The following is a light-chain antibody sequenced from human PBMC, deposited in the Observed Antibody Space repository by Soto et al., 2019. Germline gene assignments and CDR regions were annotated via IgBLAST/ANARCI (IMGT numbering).Light chain of an antibody. V-gene: IGKV1-12*01. J-gene: IGKJ5*01. CDR3: EQAGSFPIT. CDR2: DAS. Sequence: DIQMTQSPSSVSASLGDRVTITCRASQNIWRLLAWYQQKPGKAPELLIYDASSLQSGVPPRFSGSGSGTDFTLTISSLQPEDFATYYCEQAGSFPITFGQGTRLEIK. CDR1: QNIWRL.